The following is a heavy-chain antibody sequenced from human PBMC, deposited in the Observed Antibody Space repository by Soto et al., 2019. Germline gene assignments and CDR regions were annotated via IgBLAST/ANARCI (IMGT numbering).Heavy chain of an antibody. J-gene: IGHJ3*02. CDR3: AKDKSGTTAFDI. CDR2: INERGGST. Sequence: PGGSLRLSCADSGFTFSTYALSWVRQASGKGLEWVSAINERGGSTYYADSVKGRFTISRDNSKNTLYLQMKSLRAEDTALYYCAKDKSGTTAFDIWGQGTMVTVSS. CDR1: GFTFSTYA. D-gene: IGHD1-1*01. V-gene: IGHV3-23*01.